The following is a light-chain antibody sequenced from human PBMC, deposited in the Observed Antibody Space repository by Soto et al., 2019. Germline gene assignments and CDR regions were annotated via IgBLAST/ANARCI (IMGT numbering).Light chain of an antibody. CDR1: GSNIGRNY. J-gene: IGLJ2*01. CDR2: DDN. V-gene: IGLV1-51*01. Sequence: QSVLTQPASLSATPGEKVTISCSGRGSNIGRNYVSWYRQFPGTAPQLLIYDDNKRHSGVPDRLSGSRYGTSASLAIAGLQPGDEADYCCGTWDESLGAGVFGGGTKLTVL. CDR3: GTWDESLGAGV.